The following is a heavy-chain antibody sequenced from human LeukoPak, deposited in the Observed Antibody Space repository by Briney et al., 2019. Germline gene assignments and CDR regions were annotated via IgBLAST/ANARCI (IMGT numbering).Heavy chain of an antibody. CDR3: ARDVEMATIHAFDY. J-gene: IGHJ4*02. V-gene: IGHV1-18*01. CDR1: GYTFTSYG. CDR2: ISAYNGNT. Sequence: ASVRVSCKASGYTFTSYGISWVRQAPGQGLEWMGWISAYNGNTNYAQKLQGRVTMTTDTSTSTAYMELRSLRSDDTAVYYCARDVEMATIHAFDYWGQGTLVTVSS. D-gene: IGHD5-24*01.